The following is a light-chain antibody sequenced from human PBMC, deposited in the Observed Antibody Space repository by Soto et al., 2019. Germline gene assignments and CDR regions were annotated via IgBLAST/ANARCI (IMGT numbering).Light chain of an antibody. CDR1: QDISNH. V-gene: IGKV1-16*02. CDR2: AAS. J-gene: IGKJ4*01. CDR3: QQYHTYPLT. Sequence: DIQVTQSPSSLSASVGDTVTITCRASQDISNHLACFQQKPGKAPKSLISAASSLQSGVPSKFSGSGSGTHFTLTISSLQPEDFATYYCQQYHTYPLTFGGGTEVEIK.